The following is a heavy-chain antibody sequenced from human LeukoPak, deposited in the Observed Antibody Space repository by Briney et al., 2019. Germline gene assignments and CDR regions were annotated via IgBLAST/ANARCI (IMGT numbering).Heavy chain of an antibody. J-gene: IGHJ4*02. CDR1: GGSISSYY. CDR3: ARWGVRNFDY. CDR2: IYYSGSS. Sequence: NTSETLSLTCTVSGGSISSYYWSWIRQPPGKGLEWIGYIYYSGSSNYNPSLKSRVTISVDTSKNQFSLKLSSVTAADTAVYYCARWGVRNFDYWGQGTLVTVSS. D-gene: IGHD3-16*01. V-gene: IGHV4-59*01.